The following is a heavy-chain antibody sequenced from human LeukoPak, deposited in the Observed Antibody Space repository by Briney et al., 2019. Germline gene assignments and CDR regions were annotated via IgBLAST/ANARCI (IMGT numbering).Heavy chain of an antibody. CDR2: ISGSGSNT. Sequence: GGSLRLSCAASGITFSSYAMSWVRQAPGKGLEWVSAISGSGSNTYYADSVKGRFTISRDNSKNTLYLQMNSPRVEDTAVYYCAKSLDFRWNYYFDYWGQGTLVTVSS. V-gene: IGHV3-23*01. D-gene: IGHD1-7*01. CDR1: GITFSSYA. CDR3: AKSLDFRWNYYFDY. J-gene: IGHJ4*02.